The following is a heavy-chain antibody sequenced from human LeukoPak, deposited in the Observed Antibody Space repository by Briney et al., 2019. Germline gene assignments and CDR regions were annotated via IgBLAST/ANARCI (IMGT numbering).Heavy chain of an antibody. CDR3: TRGYSSGTSDY. CDR1: GFTFGDYA. V-gene: IGHV3-49*03. Sequence: GGSLRLSCTASGFTFGDYAMSWFRQAPGKGLEWVGFTRSKAYGGTTEYAASVKGRFTISRDDSKSIAYLQMNSLKTEDTAVYYCTRGYSSGTSDYWGQGTLVTVSS. CDR2: TRSKAYGGTT. J-gene: IGHJ4*02. D-gene: IGHD6-19*01.